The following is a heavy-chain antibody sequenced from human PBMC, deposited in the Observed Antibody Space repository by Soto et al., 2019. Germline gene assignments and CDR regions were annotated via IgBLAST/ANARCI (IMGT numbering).Heavy chain of an antibody. D-gene: IGHD5-12*01. CDR1: VCTFSSYA. CDR2: ISYDGSNK. CDR3: ARSGYSGRYLSNDNWFEP. V-gene: IGHV3-30-3*01. J-gene: IGHJ5*02. Sequence: PGGSLRLSCASSVCTFSSYAMHCVRDSPGKWLEWVAVISYDGSNKYYADSVKGRFTISRDNSKNTLYLQMNSLRAEDTAVYYCARSGYSGRYLSNDNWFEPWGQATLVIVS.